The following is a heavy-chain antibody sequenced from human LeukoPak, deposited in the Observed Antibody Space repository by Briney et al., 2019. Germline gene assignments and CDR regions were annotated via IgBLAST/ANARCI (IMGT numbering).Heavy chain of an antibody. D-gene: IGHD3-22*01. Sequence: VASVKVSCKASGYTFITYVMHWVRQAPGQRLEWMGWLNAGNGLTKYSQKFQGTVTITRDTSASTAYMELSSLRSEDTAVYYCAKGPRGYRYWGQGTLVTVSS. CDR1: GYTFITYV. J-gene: IGHJ4*02. V-gene: IGHV1-3*01. CDR2: LNAGNGLT. CDR3: AKGPRGYRY.